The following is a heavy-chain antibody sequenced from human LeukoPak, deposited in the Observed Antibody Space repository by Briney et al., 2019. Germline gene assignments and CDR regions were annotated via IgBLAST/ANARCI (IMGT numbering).Heavy chain of an antibody. CDR2: TIPFLGAT. CDR1: GGTFSSDP. CDR3: TRAPPGALDFDY. Sequence: SVKVSCKASGGTFSSDPITWVRQAPGQGLEWMGGTIPFLGATTYAQRFQGRISITTDESTTTAYMELSSLRSEDTAVYYCTRAPPGALDFDYWGQGTLVTVSS. V-gene: IGHV1-69*05. J-gene: IGHJ4*02. D-gene: IGHD3-10*01.